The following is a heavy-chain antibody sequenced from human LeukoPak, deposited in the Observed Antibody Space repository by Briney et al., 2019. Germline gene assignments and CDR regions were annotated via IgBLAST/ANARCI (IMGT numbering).Heavy chain of an antibody. Sequence: SETLSLTCAVYGGSFSGYYWSWIRQPPGKGLEWIGEINHSGSTNYNPSLKSRVTISVDTSKNQFSLKLSSVAAADTAVYYCARAGVRGYYYYYYMDVWGKGTTVTVSS. CDR3: ARAGVRGYYYYYYMDV. CDR2: INHSGST. CDR1: GGSFSGYY. D-gene: IGHD6-6*01. J-gene: IGHJ6*03. V-gene: IGHV4-34*01.